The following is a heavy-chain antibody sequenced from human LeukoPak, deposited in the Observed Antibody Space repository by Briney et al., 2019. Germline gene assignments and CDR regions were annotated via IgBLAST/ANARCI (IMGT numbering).Heavy chain of an antibody. CDR3: VKDRRSYYYYMDV. CDR1: GFTFDDYA. CDR2: ISWNSGSK. V-gene: IGHV3-9*03. J-gene: IGHJ6*03. Sequence: SGGSLRLSCAASGFTFDDYAMHWVRQAPGKGLEWVSGISWNSGSKGYADSVKGRFTISRDNAKNSLYLQMNSLRAEDMALYYCVKDRRSYYYYMDVWGKGTTVTVSS.